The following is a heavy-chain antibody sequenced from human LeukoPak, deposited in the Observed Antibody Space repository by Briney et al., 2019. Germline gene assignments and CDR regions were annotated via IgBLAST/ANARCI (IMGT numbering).Heavy chain of an antibody. J-gene: IGHJ4*02. CDR1: GYTFSSYG. D-gene: IGHD3-22*01. CDR2: VSPPKGNT. CDR3: ARDLGYDSSGYYRTPACFDY. Sequence: ASVKVSCKASGYTFSSYGISWVRQAPGQGLAWMGWVSPPKGNTNYAQKLQGRVTRTTDTSTSTAYMELRSLRSDDTAVYYCARDLGYDSSGYYRTPACFDYWGQGTLVTVSS. V-gene: IGHV1-18*01.